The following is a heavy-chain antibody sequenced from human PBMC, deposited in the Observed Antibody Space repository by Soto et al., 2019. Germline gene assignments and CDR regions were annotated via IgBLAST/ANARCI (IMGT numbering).Heavy chain of an antibody. Sequence: GGSLRLSCAASGFTFSSYGMHWVRQAPGKGLEWVAVIWYDGSNKYYADSVKGRFTISRDNSKNTLYLQMNSLRAEDTAVYYCARDGGSGYAYDYWGQGTLVTVSS. CDR2: IWYDGSNK. CDR3: ARDGGSGYAYDY. CDR1: GFTFSSYG. D-gene: IGHD5-12*01. V-gene: IGHV3-33*01. J-gene: IGHJ4*02.